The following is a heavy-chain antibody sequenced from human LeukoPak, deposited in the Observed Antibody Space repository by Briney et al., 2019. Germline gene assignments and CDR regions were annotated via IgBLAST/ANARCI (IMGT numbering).Heavy chain of an antibody. Sequence: GSLRLSCAASGFTFSSYWMSWVRQAPGKGLEWVANIKQDGSEKYYVDSVKGRFTISRDNAKNSLYLQMNSLRAEDTAVYYCARDSYVWGSYRFDYWGQGTLVTVSS. CDR3: ARDSYVWGSYRFDY. CDR1: GFTFSSYW. D-gene: IGHD3-16*02. CDR2: IKQDGSEK. J-gene: IGHJ4*02. V-gene: IGHV3-7*01.